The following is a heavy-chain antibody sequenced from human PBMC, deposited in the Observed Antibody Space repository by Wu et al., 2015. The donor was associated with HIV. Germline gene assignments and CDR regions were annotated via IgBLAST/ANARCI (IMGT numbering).Heavy chain of an antibody. J-gene: IGHJ2*01. D-gene: IGHD3-22*01. CDR3: ARAASFFYDKHGYYRNWYFDV. CDR2: INPSAGST. Sequence: QVQLVQSGAEVRKPGASVKVSCKASGYSFTTYYLNWVRQAPGQGLEWMGIINPSAGSTTYAQKFQGRVTMTRDTSTTTVYMELSSLRSEDTAVYYCARAASFFYDKHGYYRNWYFDVWAVAPGRCLL. V-gene: IGHV1-46*01. CDR1: GYSFTTYY.